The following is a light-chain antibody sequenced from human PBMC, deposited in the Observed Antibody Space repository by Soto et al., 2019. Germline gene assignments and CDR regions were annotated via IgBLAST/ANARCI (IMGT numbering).Light chain of an antibody. CDR3: QQRNNGLYT. V-gene: IGKV1-39*01. J-gene: IGKJ2*01. CDR1: QTISRF. CDR2: AAS. Sequence: DIQMTQSPSSLSASVGDRVTITCRASQTISRFLSWYQKKQGKDPKLLIYAASTLQPRVPSRFSGSRSGTDFTLTIRSLQPEDFATYYCQQRNNGLYTFGQGTQLELK.